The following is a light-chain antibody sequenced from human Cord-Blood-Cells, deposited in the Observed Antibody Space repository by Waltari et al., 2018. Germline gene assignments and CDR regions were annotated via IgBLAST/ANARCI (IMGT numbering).Light chain of an antibody. V-gene: IGKV4-1*01. CDR2: WAA. J-gene: IGKJ4*01. CDR3: QQYYSTPLT. CDR1: QSVLYSSNDKNY. Sequence: DIVMTQSPDSLAVSLGERDTINCKSSQSVLYSSNDKNYLAWYQQKPGQPPKLLIFWAATRESGVPDRFSGSGSGTDFTLTISCLQAEDVAVYYCQQYYSTPLTFGGGTKVEIK.